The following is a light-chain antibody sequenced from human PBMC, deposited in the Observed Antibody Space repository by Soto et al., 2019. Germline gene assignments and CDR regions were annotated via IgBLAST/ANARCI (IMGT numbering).Light chain of an antibody. V-gene: IGKV1-5*01. J-gene: IGKJ1*01. Sequence: DIQMTQSPSTLSASVGDRVTITCRASQSISSWLAWYQQKPGKAPKPLIYDASSLERGVPSRFSGSGSGTDFTLTISSLQPDDFATYYCQQYNSYSQTFGQGTKVDIK. CDR2: DAS. CDR1: QSISSW. CDR3: QQYNSYSQT.